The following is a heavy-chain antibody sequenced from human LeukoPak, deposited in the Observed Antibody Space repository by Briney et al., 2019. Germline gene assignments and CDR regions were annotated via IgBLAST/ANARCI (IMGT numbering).Heavy chain of an antibody. CDR1: GYTFTTYD. V-gene: IGHV1-8*01. CDR3: ARRSGTGMTTTFDY. Sequence: ASVKVSCKASGYTFTTYDINWVRQATGQGLEWMGWMNPNSGNTGYAQKFQGRVTMTRNTSITTAYMELSSLRSEDTAVYYCARRSGTGMTTTFDYWGQGTLVTVSS. D-gene: IGHD5-24*01. J-gene: IGHJ4*02. CDR2: MNPNSGNT.